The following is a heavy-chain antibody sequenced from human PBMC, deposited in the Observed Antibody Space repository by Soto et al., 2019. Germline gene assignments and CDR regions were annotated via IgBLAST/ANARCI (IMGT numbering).Heavy chain of an antibody. Sequence: KTSETLSLTCSVSGGSVISESYYWICIRQAPGKGLEWIGNVENSGSTKYNPSLKSRVTISVDTSKNQFSLKLSSVTGADTAVYYCARERGDSHWIDPWGQGTLVTVSS. CDR2: VENSGST. D-gene: IGHD2-21*01. J-gene: IGHJ5*02. V-gene: IGHV4-61*01. CDR3: ARERGDSHWIDP. CDR1: GGSVISESYY.